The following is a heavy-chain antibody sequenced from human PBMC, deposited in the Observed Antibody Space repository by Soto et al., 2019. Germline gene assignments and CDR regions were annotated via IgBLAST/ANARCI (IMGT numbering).Heavy chain of an antibody. CDR1: GGTFSSHS. J-gene: IGHJ6*01. CDR3: STSVYCSTTRCYYYYGLDV. V-gene: IGHV1-69*01. D-gene: IGHD2-2*01. Sequence: QLQLVQSGAEVKKPGSSVKVSCKVSGGTFSSHSINWVRQAPGQGPEWMGGIIPIVGTENYAQKFQGRVTITEDESTSTAYMEMSSLTSEDTALYYCSTSVYCSTTRCYYYYGLDVWGQGTTVIVSS. CDR2: IIPIVGTE.